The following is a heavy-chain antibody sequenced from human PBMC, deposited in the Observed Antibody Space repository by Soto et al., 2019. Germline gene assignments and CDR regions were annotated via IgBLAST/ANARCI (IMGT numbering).Heavy chain of an antibody. CDR3: ARGYSSSWADNWFDP. D-gene: IGHD6-13*01. V-gene: IGHV3-13*05. CDR2: IGTAGDP. CDR1: GFTFSSYD. Sequence: GGSLRLSCAASGFTFSSYDMHWVRQATGKGLEWVSAIGTAGDPYYPGSVKGRFTISRENAKNSLYLQMNSLRAGDTAVYYCARGYSSSWADNWFDPWGQGTLVTISS. J-gene: IGHJ5*02.